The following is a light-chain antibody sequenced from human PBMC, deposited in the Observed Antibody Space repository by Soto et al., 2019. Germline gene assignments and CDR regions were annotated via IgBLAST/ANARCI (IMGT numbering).Light chain of an antibody. J-gene: IGKJ1*01. CDR2: DAS. CDR3: QQYHSYWT. V-gene: IGKV1-5*01. CDR1: QNIMSR. Sequence: DFPMTQSPSTLSASVGDRVTITCRASQNIMSRLAWFQQKPGKAPKLLIYDASSLESGVPQRFSGSGSGTEFTLTISSLQTDDFSTYYCQQYHSYWTFGQGTKVE.